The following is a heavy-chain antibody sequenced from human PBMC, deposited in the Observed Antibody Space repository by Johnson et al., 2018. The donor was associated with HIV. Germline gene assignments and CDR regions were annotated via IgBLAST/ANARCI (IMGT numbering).Heavy chain of an antibody. CDR3: TTGQLERRSPNDAFDI. J-gene: IGHJ3*02. D-gene: IGHD1-1*01. CDR2: IKSKTDGGTT. CDR1: GFTFRSYW. V-gene: IGHV3-15*01. Sequence: VQLMESGGGLVQPGGSLRLSCEASGFTFRSYWMHWVRQAPGKGLEWVGRIKSKTDGGTTDYAAPVKGRFTISRDDSKNTLYLQMNSLKTEDTAVYYCTTGQLERRSPNDAFDIWGQGTMVTVSS.